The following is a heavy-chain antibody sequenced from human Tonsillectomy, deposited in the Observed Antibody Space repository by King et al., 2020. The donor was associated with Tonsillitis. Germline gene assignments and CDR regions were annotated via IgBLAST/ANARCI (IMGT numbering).Heavy chain of an antibody. CDR1: GDTFSSYA. D-gene: IGHD3-22*01. Sequence: QLVQSGAEVKEPGSSVKVSCKASGDTFSSYAISWVRQAPGQGLEWMGGIIPVFDSATYAQKFQGRVTITADDSTSTAYMELSGLTSGDTALYYCAREKEGHENSGYSGVFNNRGQGNMGNVSS. V-gene: IGHV1-69*01. J-gene: IGHJ3*01. CDR3: AREKEGHENSGYSGVFNN. CDR2: IIPVFDSA.